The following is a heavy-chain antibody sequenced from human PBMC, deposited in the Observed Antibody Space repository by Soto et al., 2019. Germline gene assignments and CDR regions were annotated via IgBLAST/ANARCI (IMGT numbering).Heavy chain of an antibody. V-gene: IGHV3-30-3*01. CDR1: GFAFNKYS. J-gene: IGHJ4*02. CDR3: ARDLRGIQDRYYFDN. Sequence: QVQLVESGGGVVHPGRSLRLSCAASGFAFNKYSMHWVRQAPGKGLEWVGVILYDGGNKYYADSVKGRLTISRDNPKNTLYLQVNSLRGDDTAIYYCARDLRGIQDRYYFDNWGRGTLVTVSS. D-gene: IGHD5-18*01. CDR2: ILYDGGNK.